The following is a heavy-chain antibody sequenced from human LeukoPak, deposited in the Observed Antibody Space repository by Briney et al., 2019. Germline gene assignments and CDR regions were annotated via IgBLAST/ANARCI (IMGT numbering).Heavy chain of an antibody. J-gene: IGHJ4*02. CDR3: ASQKVGEIQRCDL. CDR1: GGSISSSGYY. CDR2: MSYSGSA. V-gene: IGHV4-39*01. D-gene: IGHD5-18*01. Sequence: PSETLSLTCTVSGGSISSSGYYWGWIRQPPGKGLEWIGSMSYSGSAYFKPSLKSRVTISVDTSKNQFSLRLSSVTAADTAVYFCASQKVGEIQRCDLWGQGTLVTVSS.